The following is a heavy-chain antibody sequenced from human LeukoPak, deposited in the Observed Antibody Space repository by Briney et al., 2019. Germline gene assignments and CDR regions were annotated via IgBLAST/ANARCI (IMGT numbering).Heavy chain of an antibody. J-gene: IGHJ4*02. CDR1: GFTFSSYS. V-gene: IGHV3-21*01. Sequence: GGSLRLSCAASGFTFSSYSMNWVRQAPGKGLEWVSSISSSSSYIYYADSVKGRLTISRDNAKNSLYLQMNSLRAEDTAVYYCARDGNYYDSSGYYSVADYWGQGTLLTVSS. CDR3: ARDGNYYDSSGYYSVADY. CDR2: ISSSSSYI. D-gene: IGHD3-22*01.